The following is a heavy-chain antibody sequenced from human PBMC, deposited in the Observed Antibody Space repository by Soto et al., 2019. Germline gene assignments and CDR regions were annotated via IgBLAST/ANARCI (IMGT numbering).Heavy chain of an antibody. Sequence: QVQLVQSGAEVKKPGASVKVSCKASGYTFTSYGISWVRQAPGQGLEWMGWITAYNGYTNYAQKFQGRVTMTTATSTSTAYMELRSLISDDTAVYYCARIPNERGGWFDPWGQGTLVTVSS. J-gene: IGHJ5*02. V-gene: IGHV1-18*01. CDR2: ITAYNGYT. D-gene: IGHD2-8*01. CDR1: GYTFTSYG. CDR3: ARIPNERGGWFDP.